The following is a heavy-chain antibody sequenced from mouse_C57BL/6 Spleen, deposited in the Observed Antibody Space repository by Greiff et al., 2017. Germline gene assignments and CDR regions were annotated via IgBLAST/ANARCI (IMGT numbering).Heavy chain of an antibody. CDR2: INPNNGGT. D-gene: IGHD1-1*01. J-gene: IGHJ1*03. Sequence: EVQLQQSGPELVKPGASVKISCKASGYTFTDHYMNWVKQSHGKSLEWIGDINPNNGGTSYNQKFKGKATLTVDKSSSTAYMELRSLTSEDSAVYYCARDYYGSSSHWYFDVWGTGTTVTVSS. CDR1: GYTFTDHY. CDR3: ARDYYGSSSHWYFDV. V-gene: IGHV1-26*01.